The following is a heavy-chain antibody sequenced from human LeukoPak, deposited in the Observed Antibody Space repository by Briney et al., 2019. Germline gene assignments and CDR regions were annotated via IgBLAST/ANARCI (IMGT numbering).Heavy chain of an antibody. CDR1: GFTFSSYS. CDR3: ARELRFLEWLLFDP. D-gene: IGHD3-3*01. J-gene: IGHJ5*02. Sequence: GGSLRLSCAASGFTFSSYSMNWVRQAPGKVLEWVSSISSSSSYIYYADSVKGRFTISRDNAKNSLYLQMNSLRAEDTAVYYCARELRFLEWLLFDPWGQGTLVTVSS. V-gene: IGHV3-21*01. CDR2: ISSSSSYI.